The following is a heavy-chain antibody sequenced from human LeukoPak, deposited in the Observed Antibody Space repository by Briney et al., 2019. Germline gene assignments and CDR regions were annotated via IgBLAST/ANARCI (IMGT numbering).Heavy chain of an antibody. CDR2: ISGSGGST. Sequence: GGSLRLSCAASGFTFSSYAMSWVRQAPGKGLEWVSAISGSGGSTYYADSVKGRFTISRDNSKNTLYLQMNSLRAEDTAVYYCAKSASLGYCSGGSCYFDYWGQGTLVTASS. V-gene: IGHV3-23*01. CDR3: AKSASLGYCSGGSCYFDY. J-gene: IGHJ4*02. CDR1: GFTFSSYA. D-gene: IGHD2-15*01.